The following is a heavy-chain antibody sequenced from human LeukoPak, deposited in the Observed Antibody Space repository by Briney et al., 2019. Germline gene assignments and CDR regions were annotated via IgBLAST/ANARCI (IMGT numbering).Heavy chain of an antibody. J-gene: IGHJ4*02. Sequence: GGSLRLSCAASGFTFSSYAMSWVRQAPGKGLEWVSAISGSGGSTYYADSVKGRFTISRDNSKNTLYLQMNSLRAEDTAVYYCAKPAVYDFRSGYYPSYYFDYWGQGTLVTVSS. V-gene: IGHV3-23*01. CDR2: ISGSGGST. CDR3: AKPAVYDFRSGYYPSYYFDY. D-gene: IGHD3-3*01. CDR1: GFTFSSYA.